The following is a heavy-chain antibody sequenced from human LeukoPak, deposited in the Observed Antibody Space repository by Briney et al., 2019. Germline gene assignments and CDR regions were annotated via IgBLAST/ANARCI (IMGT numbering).Heavy chain of an antibody. J-gene: IGHJ4*02. V-gene: IGHV3-23*01. CDR1: GFTFSSHA. D-gene: IGHD3-16*02. CDR3: ATKKVDSCRGYTCHYFDC. Sequence: PGGSLSLSCAASGFTFSSHAMSWVRQAPGKRLEWVSAISGSGGSTYYADSVKGRFTISRNNSKNTLYLQMNSLRAEDTAVYYCATKKVDSCRGYTCHYFDCWGQGTLVTVSS. CDR2: ISGSGGST.